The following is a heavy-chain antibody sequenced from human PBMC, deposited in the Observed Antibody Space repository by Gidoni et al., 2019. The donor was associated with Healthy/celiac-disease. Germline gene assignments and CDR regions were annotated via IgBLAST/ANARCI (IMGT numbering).Heavy chain of an antibody. V-gene: IGHV4-4*02. D-gene: IGHD6-13*01. J-gene: IGHJ5*02. CDR3: ARVHPDGGQQLGGFRFDP. CDR2: IYHSGST. Sequence: QVQLQESGPGLVKPSGTLSLTCAVSGGSISSSNWWSWVRQPPGKGLEWIGEIYHSGSTNYNPSLKSRVTISVDKSKNQFSLKLSSVTAADTAVYYCARVHPDGGQQLGGFRFDPWGQGTLVTVSS. CDR1: GGSISSSNW.